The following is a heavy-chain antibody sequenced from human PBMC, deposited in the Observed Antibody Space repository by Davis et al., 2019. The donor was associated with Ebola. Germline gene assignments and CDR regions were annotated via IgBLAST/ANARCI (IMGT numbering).Heavy chain of an antibody. V-gene: IGHV3-73*01. D-gene: IGHD3-3*01. J-gene: IGHJ4*02. CDR1: GFTFSGSA. Sequence: PGGSLRLSCAASGFTFSGSAMHWVRQASGKGLEWVGRIRSKANSYATAYAASVKGRFTISRDDSKNTLYLQMNSLKTEDTAVYYCTTGNDFWSGYNWGQGTLVTVSS. CDR3: TTGNDFWSGYN. CDR2: IRSKANSYAT.